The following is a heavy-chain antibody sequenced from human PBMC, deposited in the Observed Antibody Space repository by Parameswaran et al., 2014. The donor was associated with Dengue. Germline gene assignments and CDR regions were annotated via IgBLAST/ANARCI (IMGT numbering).Heavy chain of an antibody. D-gene: IGHD3-22*01. CDR3: ARASQPFSGTMIVVGMDV. V-gene: IGHV3-30*01. J-gene: IGHJ6*02. CDR2: ISYDGSNK. Sequence: VRQAPGKGLEWVAVISYDGSNKYYADSVKGRFTISRDNSKNTLYLQMNSLRAEDTAVYYCARASQPFSGTMIVVGMDVWGQGDHGHRLL.